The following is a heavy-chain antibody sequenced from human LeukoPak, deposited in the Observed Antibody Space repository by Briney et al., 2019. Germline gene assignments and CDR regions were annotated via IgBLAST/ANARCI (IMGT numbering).Heavy chain of an antibody. CDR1: GGSISNGDYY. V-gene: IGHV4-30-4*08. D-gene: IGHD3-3*01. Sequence: SQTLSLTRTVSGGSISNGDYYWGWIRQPPGKGLEWIGYIYYSGSTYYNPSLKSRVTISVDTSKNQFSLKLSSVTAADTAVYYCARTDSHYYFDYWGQGTLVTVSS. CDR3: ARTDSHYYFDY. J-gene: IGHJ4*02. CDR2: IYYSGST.